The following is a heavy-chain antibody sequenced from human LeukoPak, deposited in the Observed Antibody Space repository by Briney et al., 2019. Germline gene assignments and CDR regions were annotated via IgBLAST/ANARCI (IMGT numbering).Heavy chain of an antibody. J-gene: IGHJ3*02. D-gene: IGHD5-24*01. CDR1: GFTSIAYA. CDR3: AKKRDAFDI. V-gene: IGHV3-23*01. CDR2: LTDSGGTT. Sequence: PGGSLRLSCVGSGFTSIAYALTWARQAPGKRPEWVSSLTDSGGTTYYVDSVKGRFTISRDNSKNTLYLHMNSLRAEDTAMYYCAKKRDAFDIWGQGTVVAVSS.